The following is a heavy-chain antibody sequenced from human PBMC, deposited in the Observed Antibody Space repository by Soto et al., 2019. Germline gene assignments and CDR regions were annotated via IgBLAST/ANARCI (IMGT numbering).Heavy chain of an antibody. D-gene: IGHD3-3*01. J-gene: IGHJ6*02. Sequence: ASVKDSRKASGYTFTCYGISWVRQAPGQGLERMGWISAYNGNTNYAQKLHGRVTKTTDTSTSTAYMDLRSLRSDDTAVYYCARDSRITIFGVVIPYYYYVMDVWGQGTTVTVSS. CDR2: ISAYNGNT. V-gene: IGHV1-18*01. CDR1: GYTFTCYG. CDR3: ARDSRITIFGVVIPYYYYVMDV.